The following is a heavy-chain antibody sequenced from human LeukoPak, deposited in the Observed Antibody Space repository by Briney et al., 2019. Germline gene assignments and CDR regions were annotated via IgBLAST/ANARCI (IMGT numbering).Heavy chain of an antibody. Sequence: SVKVSCKASGGTFSSYAISWVRQAPGQGLEWMGRIIPIFGTANYAQKFQGRVTITTDESTSTAYVELSSLRSEDTAVYYCARDLYSGWYLSNWFDPWGQGTLVTVSS. CDR1: GGTFSSYA. J-gene: IGHJ5*02. CDR3: ARDLYSGWYLSNWFDP. V-gene: IGHV1-69*05. D-gene: IGHD6-13*01. CDR2: IIPIFGTA.